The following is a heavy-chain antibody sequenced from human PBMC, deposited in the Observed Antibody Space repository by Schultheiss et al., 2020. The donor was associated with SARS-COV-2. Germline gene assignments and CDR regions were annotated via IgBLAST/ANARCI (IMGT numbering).Heavy chain of an antibody. Sequence: GGSLRLSCAASGFTFDDYAMHWVRQAPGKGLEWVSLISGDGGSTYYADSVKGRFTISRDNSKNSLYLQMNSLRAEDTAVYYCAKDFEVYGAYFDYWGQGTLVTVSS. J-gene: IGHJ4*02. CDR3: AKDFEVYGAYFDY. D-gene: IGHD4-17*01. V-gene: IGHV3-43*02. CDR2: ISGDGGST. CDR1: GFTFDDYA.